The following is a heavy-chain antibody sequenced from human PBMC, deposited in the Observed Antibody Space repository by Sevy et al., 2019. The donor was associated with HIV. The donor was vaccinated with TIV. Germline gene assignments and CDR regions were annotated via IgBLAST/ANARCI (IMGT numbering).Heavy chain of an antibody. J-gene: IGHJ4*02. CDR3: ARSGYSSGWLYYFDY. CDR2: IWYDGSNK. V-gene: IGHV3-33*01. Sequence: GGSLRLSCAASGFTFSSYGMHWVRQAPGKGLEWVAVIWYDGSNKYYADSVKGRFTISRDNSKNTLYLQMNSLRAEDTAMYYCARSGYSSGWLYYFDYWGQGTLVTVSS. D-gene: IGHD6-19*01. CDR1: GFTFSSYG.